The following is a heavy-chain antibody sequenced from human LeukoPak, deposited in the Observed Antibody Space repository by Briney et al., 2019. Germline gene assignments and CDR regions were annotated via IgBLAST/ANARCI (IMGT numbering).Heavy chain of an antibody. CDR1: GFTFSSYS. CDR2: ITGSGSST. CDR3: ARREPTVTTPYQDYFDY. D-gene: IGHD4-17*01. Sequence: PGGSLRLSCAASGFTFSSYSMNWVRQAPGKGLEWVSAITGSGSSTYYADSVKDRFTISRDNSKNTLYLQINSLRAEDTAVYYCARREPTVTTPYQDYFDYWGQGTLVTVSS. V-gene: IGHV3-23*01. J-gene: IGHJ4*02.